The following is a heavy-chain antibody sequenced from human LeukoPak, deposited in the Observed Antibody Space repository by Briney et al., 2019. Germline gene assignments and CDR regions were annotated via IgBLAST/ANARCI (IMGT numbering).Heavy chain of an antibody. CDR1: GASIQDYY. J-gene: IGHJ2*01. V-gene: IGHV4-59*12. CDR3: ARATTVTTWSDWYFDL. CDR2: VHHSGST. Sequence: SETLSLTCTVSGASIQDYYWSLIRQPPGKGLEWIGNVHHSGSTTNNPSLKSRVTISVDTSKNQFPLKLSSVTAADTAVYYCARATTVTTWSDWYFDLWGRGTLVTVSS. D-gene: IGHD4-17*01.